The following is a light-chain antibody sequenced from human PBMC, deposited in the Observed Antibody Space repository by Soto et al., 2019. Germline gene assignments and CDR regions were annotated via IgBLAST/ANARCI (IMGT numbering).Light chain of an antibody. CDR2: AAF. J-gene: IGKJ1*01. CDR3: LQDYNYPWT. CDR1: QAIRND. Sequence: AIQMTQSPSSLSASVGDRVTITCRASQAIRNDLGWYQKKPGRAPKLLIYAAFTLQSGVPSRFSGSGSGTDFTLTISSLQPEDFATYYCLQDYNYPWTFGQGTKVDIK. V-gene: IGKV1-6*01.